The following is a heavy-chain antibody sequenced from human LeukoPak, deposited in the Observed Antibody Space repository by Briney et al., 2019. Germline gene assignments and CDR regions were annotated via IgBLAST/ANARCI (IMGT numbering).Heavy chain of an antibody. J-gene: IGHJ2*01. CDR3: AKSSSPMVVVVISDSYFDL. CDR2: ISSSGSTI. V-gene: IGHV3-48*04. CDR1: GFTFSTYN. Sequence: GSLRLSCAASGFTFSTYNMNWVRQAPGKGLEWVSYISSSGSTIYYADSVKGRFTISRDNAKNSLYLQMNGLRLEDMALYYCAKSSSPMVVVVISDSYFDLWGRGTLVTVSS. D-gene: IGHD3-22*01.